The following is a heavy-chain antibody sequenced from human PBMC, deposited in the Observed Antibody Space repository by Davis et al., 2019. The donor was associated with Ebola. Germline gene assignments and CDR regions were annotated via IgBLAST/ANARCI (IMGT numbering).Heavy chain of an antibody. CDR2: IKQAGSEK. J-gene: IGHJ4*02. CDR3: AIANRGPVADTGDY. V-gene: IGHV3-7*03. CDR1: GFTFSNYW. Sequence: GESLKISCVASGFTFSNYWMTWVRQAPVRGLEWVANIKQAGSEKQYVASVRGRFTISRDNAKNSLYLQMNSLRAEDTAVYYCAIANRGPVADTGDYWGQGTLVTVSS. D-gene: IGHD6-19*01.